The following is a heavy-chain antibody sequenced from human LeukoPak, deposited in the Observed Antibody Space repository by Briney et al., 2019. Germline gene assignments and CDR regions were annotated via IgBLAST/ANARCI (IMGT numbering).Heavy chain of an antibody. CDR3: ARGGYGGKDY. J-gene: IGHJ4*02. CDR2: IYTSGGT. V-gene: IGHV4-4*07. Sequence: PSETLSLTCSVSGGSLTTYYWSWIRQPAGKGLEWIGRIYTSGGTNYSLSLKSRVTMSVDTSKNQFSLKLSSVTAADTAVYYCARGGYGGKDYWGQGTLVTVSS. D-gene: IGHD4-23*01. CDR1: GGSLTTYY.